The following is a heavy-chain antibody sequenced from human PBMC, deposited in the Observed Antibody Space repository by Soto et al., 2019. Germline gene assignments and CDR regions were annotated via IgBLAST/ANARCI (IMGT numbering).Heavy chain of an antibody. J-gene: IGHJ4*02. CDR1: GFTFSSYG. D-gene: IGHD1-1*01. Sequence: QVQLVESGGGVVQPGRSLRLSCAASGFTFSSYGMHWVRQGPGKGLEWVAVIWYDGSNKYYADSVKGRFTISRDNSKNTLYLQMNSLRAEDTAVYYCARWVEVHDYFDYWGQGTLVTVSS. CDR3: ARWVEVHDYFDY. CDR2: IWYDGSNK. V-gene: IGHV3-33*01.